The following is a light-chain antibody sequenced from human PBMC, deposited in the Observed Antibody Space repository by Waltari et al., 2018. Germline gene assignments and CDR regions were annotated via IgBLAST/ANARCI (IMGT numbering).Light chain of an antibody. CDR2: AAS. CDR3: QQLKSYPRT. V-gene: IGKV1-9*01. Sequence: DIHSTPSPSFLSASVGARVTLTRRSSPGIITYLALYQQKPGKAPKVLIYAASTFQSGVPSRFSCSGSGTEFTLTISSLQPEDFATYYCQQLKSYPRTFGQGTKLEIK. CDR1: PGIITY. J-gene: IGKJ2*02.